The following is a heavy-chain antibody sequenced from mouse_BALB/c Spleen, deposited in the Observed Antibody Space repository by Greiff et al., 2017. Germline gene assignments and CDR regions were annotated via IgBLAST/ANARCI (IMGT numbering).Heavy chain of an antibody. CDR1: GFSITSDYA. D-gene: IGHD2-3*01. Sequence: EVQLLESGPGLVKPSQSLSLTCTVTGFSITSDYAWYWIRQFPGNKLEWMGYISYSGSTSYNPSLKSRISITRDTSKNQFFLQLNSVTTEDTATYYCARSYDGYYGDFDYWGQGTTLTGSA. J-gene: IGHJ2*01. CDR3: ARSYDGYYGDFDY. CDR2: ISYSGST. V-gene: IGHV3-2*02.